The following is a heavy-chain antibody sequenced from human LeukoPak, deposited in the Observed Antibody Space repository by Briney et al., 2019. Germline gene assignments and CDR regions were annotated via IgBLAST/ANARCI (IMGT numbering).Heavy chain of an antibody. CDR2: IYYNGGT. CDR3: ARDYGDPFDAFDI. J-gene: IGHJ3*02. Sequence: PSETLSLTCTVSGGSISSYYWSWIRQPPGKGLEWIGYIYYNGGTNYNPSLRSRVTISVDTSKNHFSLRLSSVTAADTAVYYCARDYGDPFDAFDIWGQGTMVTVSS. CDR1: GGSISSYY. D-gene: IGHD4-17*01. V-gene: IGHV4-59*01.